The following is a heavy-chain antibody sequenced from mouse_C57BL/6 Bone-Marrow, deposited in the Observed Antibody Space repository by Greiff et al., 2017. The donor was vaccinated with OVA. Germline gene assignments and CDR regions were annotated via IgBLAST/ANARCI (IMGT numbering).Heavy chain of an antibody. V-gene: IGHV5-6*02. CDR1: GFTFSSYG. CDR2: ISSGGSYT. CDR3: ARRGRSSGQYYYAMDY. Sequence: EVMLVESGGDLVKPGGSLKLSCAASGFTFSSYGMSWVRQTPDKRLEWVATISSGGSYTYYPDSVKGRFTISRDNAKNTLYLQMSSLKSEDTAMYYCARRGRSSGQYYYAMDYWGQGTSVTVSS. J-gene: IGHJ4*01. D-gene: IGHD3-2*02.